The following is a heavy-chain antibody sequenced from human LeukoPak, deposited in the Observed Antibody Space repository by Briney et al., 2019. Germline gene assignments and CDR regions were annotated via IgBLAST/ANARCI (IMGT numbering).Heavy chain of an antibody. CDR1: GFAFSSYS. Sequence: GGSLRLSCAASGFAFSSYSMNWVRQAPGKGLEWVSSISSSSSYIYYADSVKGRFTISRDNAKNSLYLQMNSLRAEDTAVYYCARDQIRTPNDYWGQGTLVTVSS. CDR2: ISSSSSYI. D-gene: IGHD2-15*01. V-gene: IGHV3-21*01. J-gene: IGHJ4*02. CDR3: ARDQIRTPNDY.